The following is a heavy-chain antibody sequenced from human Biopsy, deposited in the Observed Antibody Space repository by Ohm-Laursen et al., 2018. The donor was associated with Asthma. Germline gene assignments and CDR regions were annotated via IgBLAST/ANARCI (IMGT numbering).Heavy chain of an antibody. Sequence: SLRLSCTPSGFTVSRDQMFWVRQAPGKGLEWVSGIYSGVTSHTADSVRGRFTITRDFSKNTLHLQMHSLRVEDTAVYYCARGDSSGWSHYYFDYWGQGTLVAVSS. V-gene: IGHV3-53*01. CDR3: ARGDSSGWSHYYFDY. J-gene: IGHJ4*02. D-gene: IGHD6-19*01. CDR2: IYSGVTS. CDR1: GFTVSRDQ.